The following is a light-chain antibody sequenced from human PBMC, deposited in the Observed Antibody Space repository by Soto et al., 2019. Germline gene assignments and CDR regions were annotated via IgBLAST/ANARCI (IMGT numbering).Light chain of an antibody. CDR2: AAS. Sequence: DIQMTQSPSSLSASVGDRVTISCRASQSVNKYLNWYQQKPGNVPTLLIYAASTLQGGVPSRFNGSGFGTDFTVTISNLQPEAFATYYCQQSFTTPLSFGGGTKVEIK. CDR3: QQSFTTPLS. J-gene: IGKJ4*01. V-gene: IGKV1-39*01. CDR1: QSVNKY.